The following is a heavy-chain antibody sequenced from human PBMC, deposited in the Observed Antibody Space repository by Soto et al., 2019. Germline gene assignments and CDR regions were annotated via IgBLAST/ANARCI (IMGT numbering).Heavy chain of an antibody. CDR1: GFTVGSAY. V-gene: IGHV3-66*01. CDR3: ARDPWVGDIGDY. Sequence: DVQLVESGGGLVLRGESLRLSCASSGFTVGSAYMSWVRQAPGKGLEWVAGIYSGGNTYYADSVKDRFTISRDTSKNRLYLQLNSLRAADAAIYYCARDPWVGDIGDYWGQGTLVTVSS. J-gene: IGHJ4*02. CDR2: IYSGGNT. D-gene: IGHD4-17*01.